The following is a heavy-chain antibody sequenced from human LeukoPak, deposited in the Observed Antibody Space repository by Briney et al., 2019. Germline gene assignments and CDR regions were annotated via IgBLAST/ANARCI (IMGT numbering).Heavy chain of an antibody. D-gene: IGHD2-15*01. CDR1: GGSISSYY. CDR2: IYYSGST. V-gene: IGHV4-59*01. Sequence: KPSETLSLTCTVSGGSISSYYWSWIRQPPGKGLEWIGYIYYSGSTNYNPSLKSRVTISVDTSKNQFSLKLSSVTAADTAVYYCARVQGYCSGGSCFLVGFDIWGQGTMVTVSS. CDR3: ARVQGYCSGGSCFLVGFDI. J-gene: IGHJ3*02.